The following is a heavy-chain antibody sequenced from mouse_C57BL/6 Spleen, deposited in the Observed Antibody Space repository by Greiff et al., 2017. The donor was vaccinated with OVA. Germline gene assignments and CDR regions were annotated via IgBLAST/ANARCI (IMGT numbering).Heavy chain of an antibody. J-gene: IGHJ3*01. V-gene: IGHV1-18*01. CDR3: ARADWAWFAD. D-gene: IGHD4-1*01. CDR2: INPNNGGT. Sequence: EVQLQQSGPELVKPGASVKIPCKASGYTFTDYNMDWVKQSHGKSLEWIGDINPNNGGTIYNQKFKGKATLTVDKSSSTAYMGLRSLTSEDTAVYYCARADWAWFADWGQGTLVTVSA. CDR1: GYTFTDYN.